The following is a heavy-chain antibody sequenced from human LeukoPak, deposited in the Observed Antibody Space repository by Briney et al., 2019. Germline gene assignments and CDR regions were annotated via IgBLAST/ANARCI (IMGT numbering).Heavy chain of an antibody. Sequence: GGSLRLYCAVSGFTFSSYWMSWVRQAPGKGLEWVANIKQDGSEKSYVDSVKGRFSISRDNAKHSLFLQMNTLRAEDTAVYYCARDEGYSSHWGQGILVTVSS. CDR1: GFTFSSYW. CDR2: IKQDGSEK. V-gene: IGHV3-7*01. J-gene: IGHJ4*02. CDR3: ARDEGYSSH. D-gene: IGHD6-13*01.